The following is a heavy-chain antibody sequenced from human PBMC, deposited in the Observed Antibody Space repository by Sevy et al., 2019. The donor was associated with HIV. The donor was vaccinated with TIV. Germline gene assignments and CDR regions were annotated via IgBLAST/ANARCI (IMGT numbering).Heavy chain of an antibody. Sequence: SETLSLTCTVSGGSVSSGSYYWSWIRQPPGKGLEWIGYIYYSGSTNYNPSLKSRVTISVDTSKNQFSLKLSSVTAADTAVYYCAREDGKRWYFDYWGQGTLVTVSS. J-gene: IGHJ4*02. CDR2: IYYSGST. CDR1: GGSVSSGSYY. D-gene: IGHD4-17*01. CDR3: AREDGKRWYFDY. V-gene: IGHV4-61*01.